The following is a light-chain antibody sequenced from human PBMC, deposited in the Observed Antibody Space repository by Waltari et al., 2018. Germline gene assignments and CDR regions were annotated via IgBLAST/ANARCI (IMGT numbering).Light chain of an antibody. V-gene: IGKV1-33*01. CDR2: AAS. Sequence: DIQLTQSPSSLSASVVDRVTITCQASQDISKNLNWYQQKPGKAPNLLIYAASNWHRGVPSRFSGSGSGIHFTFTIHRLQPEDIATYYCRRYDNLPLTFGGGTKVEIK. CDR3: RRYDNLPLT. CDR1: QDISKN. J-gene: IGKJ4*01.